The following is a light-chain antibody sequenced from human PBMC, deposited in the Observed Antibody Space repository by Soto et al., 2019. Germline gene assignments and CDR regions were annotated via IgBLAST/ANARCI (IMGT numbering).Light chain of an antibody. CDR2: EVT. Sequence: QSALPHPASLSGPPGHSITISCPGTSSDVGAYNRVSWYQQHSGKAPKLMIYEVTSRPSGVSNRFSGSKSGNTASLTISGLQAEDEADYYCHSYTTSSTLVFGTGTKGTVI. CDR1: SSDVGAYNR. V-gene: IGLV2-14*01. J-gene: IGLJ1*01. CDR3: HSYTTSSTLV.